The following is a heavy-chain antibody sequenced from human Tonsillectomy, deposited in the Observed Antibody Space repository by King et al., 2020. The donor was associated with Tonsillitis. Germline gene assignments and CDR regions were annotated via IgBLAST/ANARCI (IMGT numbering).Heavy chain of an antibody. J-gene: IGHJ2*01. CDR2: ISYDGSKK. Sequence: VQLVQSGGGVVQPGQSLRLSCAASGFTFSTYGIHWVRQAPGKGLEWVAVISYDGSKKYYADSVKGRFTISRDNSKNTLYLQMNSLRAEDTAVYYCAKCYDSSGYYSEYFDLWGRGTLVTVSS. V-gene: IGHV3-30*18. D-gene: IGHD3-22*01. CDR1: GFTFSTYG. CDR3: AKCYDSSGYYSEYFDL.